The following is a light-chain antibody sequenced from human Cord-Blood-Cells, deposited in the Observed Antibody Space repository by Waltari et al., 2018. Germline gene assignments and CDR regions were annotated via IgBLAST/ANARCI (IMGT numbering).Light chain of an antibody. V-gene: IGKV3-15*01. J-gene: IGKJ4*01. CDR2: GAS. CDR1: QSVSSN. Sequence: EIVMTQSPATLSVSPGERATLSCRASQSVSSNLAWYQQKPGQAPRLLIYGASTRATGIPARFSVSGSGTEFTLTISSLQSEDFAVYYCQQYNNWATFGGGTKVEIK. CDR3: QQYNNWAT.